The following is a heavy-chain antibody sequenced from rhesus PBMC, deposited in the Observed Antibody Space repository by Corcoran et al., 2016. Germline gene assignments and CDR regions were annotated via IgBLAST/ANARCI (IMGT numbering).Heavy chain of an antibody. CDR2: ISGISGST. V-gene: IGHV4-147*01. J-gene: IGHJ4*01. CDR3: ALPGNNGAFDY. D-gene: IGHD1-20*01. CDR1: GGPISANL. Sequence: QLQLQESGPGLVKPSATLSLTCAVSGGPISANLWTWFPQPPGKGLEWIGRISGISGSTSYNPSLKSRLTISTDTSKNQFSLKLSSVTAADTAVYYCALPGNNGAFDYWGQGVLVTVSS.